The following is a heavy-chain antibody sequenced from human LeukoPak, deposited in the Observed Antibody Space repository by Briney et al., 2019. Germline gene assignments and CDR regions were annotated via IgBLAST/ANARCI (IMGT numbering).Heavy chain of an antibody. CDR2: INPNGGGT. CDR1: GYTFTYYY. CDR3: AADSSGWSDDSLDI. V-gene: IGHV1-2*02. J-gene: IGHJ3*02. Sequence: ASVTVSFKASGYTFTYYYIHWVRQAPGQGLQWMGWINPNGGGTNYEEEFRGRVTMTRDTSLSTAYMDLSSLTSDDTAVYYCAADSSGWSDDSLDIWGQGTMVTVSS. D-gene: IGHD6-19*01.